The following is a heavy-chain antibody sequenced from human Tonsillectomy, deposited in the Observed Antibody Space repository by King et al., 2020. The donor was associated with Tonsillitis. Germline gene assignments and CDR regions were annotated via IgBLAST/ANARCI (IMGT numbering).Heavy chain of an antibody. D-gene: IGHD2-15*01. CDR1: GGSISSYY. J-gene: IGHJ6*02. CDR3: ARDKVCSGYYCAYGMDV. Sequence: QLQESGPGLVKPSETLSLICTVSGGSISSYYWSWIRQPPGKGLEWIGYIYYSGCTNYNPSLKSRVTISVDTSKNQFSLKLSSVTAADTAVYYCARDKVCSGYYCAYGMDVWGQGTTVTVSS. CDR2: IYYSGCT. V-gene: IGHV4-59*01.